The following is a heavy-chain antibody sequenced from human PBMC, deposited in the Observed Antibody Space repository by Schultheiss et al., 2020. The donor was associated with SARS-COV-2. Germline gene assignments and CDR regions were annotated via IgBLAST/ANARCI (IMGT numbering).Heavy chain of an antibody. J-gene: IGHJ4*02. Sequence: SETLSLTCTVSGGSISSGDYYWSWVRQPPGKGLEWIGETNDRGNTNYNPSLKSRITISVDKSKNQFSLKLSSVTAADTAIYYCAGAATYNLNVWGQGTLVTVSS. D-gene: IGHD1-1*01. CDR2: TNDRGNT. V-gene: IGHV4-39*07. CDR1: GGSISSGDYY. CDR3: AGAATYNLNV.